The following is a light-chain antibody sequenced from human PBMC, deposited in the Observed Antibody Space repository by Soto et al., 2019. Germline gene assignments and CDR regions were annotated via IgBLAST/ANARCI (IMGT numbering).Light chain of an antibody. J-gene: IGKJ1*01. V-gene: IGKV3-20*01. Sequence: EVVLTQSPGTLSLSPGERATLSCRASQSASSNYLAWYQQRPGQAPRLLIYGASSRATGIPDRFSGSGSGTDFTLTISRLEPEDSAVYFCQHYRSQTFGQGTKVEIK. CDR2: GAS. CDR3: QHYRSQT. CDR1: QSASSNY.